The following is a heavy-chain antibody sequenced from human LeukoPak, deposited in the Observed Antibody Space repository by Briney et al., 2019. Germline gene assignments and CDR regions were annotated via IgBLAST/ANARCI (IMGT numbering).Heavy chain of an antibody. V-gene: IGHV3-30*02. CDR2: IRYDGSNK. CDR3: AKVEYCSSTSCYAFDI. Sequence: PGGSLRLSCAASGFSFSSYGMHWVRQAPGKGLEWVAFIRYDGSNKYYADSVTGRFTISRDNSKNTLYLQMNSLRAEDTAVYYCAKVEYCSSTSCYAFDIWGQGTMVTVSS. J-gene: IGHJ3*02. CDR1: GFSFSSYG. D-gene: IGHD2-2*01.